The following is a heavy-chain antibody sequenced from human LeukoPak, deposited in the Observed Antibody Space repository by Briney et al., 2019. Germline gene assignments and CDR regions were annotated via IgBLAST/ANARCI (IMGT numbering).Heavy chain of an antibody. CDR1: GYTFTGYY. CDR3: ARGGSSGWYNYYFDY. Sequence: GASVKVSCTASGYTFTGYYMHWVRQAPGQGLEWMGWINPNSGGTNYAQKFQGRVTMTTDTSTSTAYMELRSLRSDDTAVYYCARGGSSGWYNYYFDYWGQGTLVTVSS. J-gene: IGHJ4*02. CDR2: INPNSGGT. V-gene: IGHV1-2*02. D-gene: IGHD6-19*01.